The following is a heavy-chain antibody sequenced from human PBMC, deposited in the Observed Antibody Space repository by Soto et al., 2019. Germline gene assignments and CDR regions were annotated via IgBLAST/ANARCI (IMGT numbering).Heavy chain of an antibody. CDR2: IIPIFGIA. CDR3: AREDRDRETGLVPAAIDGMDV. CDR1: GGTFSRYS. Sequence: QVQLVQSGAEVKKPGSSVKVSCKASGGTFSRYSITWVRQAPGHGLEWIGRIIPIFGIASYAQKFQGRVTNTADESTSTAYMELSSLRSDDTAVYCCAREDRDRETGLVPAAIDGMDVWGQGTTVTVSS. D-gene: IGHD2-2*01. J-gene: IGHJ6*02. V-gene: IGHV1-69*08.